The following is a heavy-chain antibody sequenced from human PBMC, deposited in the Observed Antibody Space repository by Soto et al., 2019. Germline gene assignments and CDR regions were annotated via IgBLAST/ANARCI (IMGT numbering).Heavy chain of an antibody. D-gene: IGHD6-25*01. V-gene: IGHV3-15*01. CDR2: IKTVTDGGTT. J-gene: IGHJ4*02. Sequence: EVQLVESGGGLAKPGGSLRLSCAASGFTFSNDWMNWVRQAPGKGLEWVARIKTVTDGGTTDYAAPVKGRFFISRDDSKSTLYLQLKSLKTEDTAIYYCMTHAVIYSRGHWGQGTLVTVAS. CDR3: MTHAVIYSRGH. CDR1: GFTFSNDW.